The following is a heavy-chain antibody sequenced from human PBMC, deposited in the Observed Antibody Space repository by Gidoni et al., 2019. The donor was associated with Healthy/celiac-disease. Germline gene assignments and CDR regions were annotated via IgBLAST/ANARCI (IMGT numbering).Heavy chain of an antibody. CDR3: ASPNCSSTSCYQKGYDAFDI. Sequence: QVQLVQSGAEVKKPGSSVTVSCKASGGTFSRYTISWVRQAPGQGLEWMGRIIPILGIANYAQKFQGRVTITADKSTSTAYMELSSLRSEDTAVYYCASPNCSSTSCYQKGYDAFDIWGQGTMVTVSS. CDR2: IIPILGIA. J-gene: IGHJ3*02. D-gene: IGHD2-2*01. CDR1: GGTFSRYT. V-gene: IGHV1-69*02.